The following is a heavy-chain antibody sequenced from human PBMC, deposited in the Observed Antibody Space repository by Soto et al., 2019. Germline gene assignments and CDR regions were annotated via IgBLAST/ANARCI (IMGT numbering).Heavy chain of an antibody. CDR3: AREPSLRFLESFNWFDP. CDR2: ISAYNGNT. Sequence: ASVKVSCKASGYTFTSYGIGWVRQAPGQGLEWMGWISAYNGNTNYAQKLQGRVTMTTDTSTSTAYMELRSLRSDDTAVYYCAREPSLRFLESFNWFDPWGQGTLVTVSS. CDR1: GYTFTSYG. D-gene: IGHD3-3*01. J-gene: IGHJ5*02. V-gene: IGHV1-18*01.